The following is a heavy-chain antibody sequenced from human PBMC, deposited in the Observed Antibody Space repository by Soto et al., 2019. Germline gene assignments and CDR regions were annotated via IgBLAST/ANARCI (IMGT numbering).Heavy chain of an antibody. CDR3: ARRARIAARHRYNWFDP. Sequence: QVQLVQSGAEVKKPGASVKVSCKASGYTFTSYDINWVRQATGQGLEWMGWMNPNSGNAGYAQKFQGRVTMTRNTSISTAYMELSSLRSEDTDVYYCARRARIAARHRYNWFDPWGQGTLVTVSS. CDR2: MNPNSGNA. D-gene: IGHD6-6*01. V-gene: IGHV1-8*01. CDR1: GYTFTSYD. J-gene: IGHJ5*02.